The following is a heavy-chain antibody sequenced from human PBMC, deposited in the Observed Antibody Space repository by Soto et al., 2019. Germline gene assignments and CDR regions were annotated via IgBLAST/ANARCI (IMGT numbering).Heavy chain of an antibody. Sequence: GGSLRLSCAASGFTFSSYAMHWVRQAPGKGLEWVAIISYDGSNKYYADSVKGRFTISRDNSKSTLYLQMNSLRVEDTAVFYCAREFGGSNYPLAFDFWGQGTLVTVSS. D-gene: IGHD3-16*01. CDR3: AREFGGSNYPLAFDF. CDR2: ISYDGSNK. V-gene: IGHV3-30-3*01. CDR1: GFTFSSYA. J-gene: IGHJ4*02.